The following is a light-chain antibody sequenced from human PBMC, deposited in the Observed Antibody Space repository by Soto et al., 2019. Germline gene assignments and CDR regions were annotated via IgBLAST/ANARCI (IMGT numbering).Light chain of an antibody. CDR3: QKYGGTHT. J-gene: IGKJ2*01. CDR2: GTS. CDR1: QNVHSDY. V-gene: IGKV3-20*01. Sequence: EIVLTQSPDTLPLSPGERATLSCRATQNVHSDYLAWYQQKVGQAPRLLIYGTSSRATGIPDRFRGSGTGTHYTLTISRLEPEDFAVYYCQKYGGTHTFGQGTRLEIK.